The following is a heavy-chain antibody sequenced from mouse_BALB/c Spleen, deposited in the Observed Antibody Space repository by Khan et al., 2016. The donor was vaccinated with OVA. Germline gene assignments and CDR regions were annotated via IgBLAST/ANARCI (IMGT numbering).Heavy chain of an antibody. CDR2: IDPLSGGT. CDR3: TRLGYFAWFTY. D-gene: IGHD2-3*01. V-gene: IGHV1S135*01. Sequence: EVQLQQSGPELMKPGASVKISCKATGYSFTSYYIHWVMQSHGKSLEWIGNIDPLSGGTTYNQKLKGKATLTGDKYSRTAYIHPSNLTSVYSAVYYWTRLGYFAWFTYWGQGPLVTVSA. J-gene: IGHJ3*01. CDR1: GYSFTSYY.